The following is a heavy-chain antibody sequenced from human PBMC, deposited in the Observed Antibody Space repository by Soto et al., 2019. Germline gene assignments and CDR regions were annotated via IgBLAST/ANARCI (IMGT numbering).Heavy chain of an antibody. CDR2: IWHDGSQK. Sequence: QVQLVESGGGVVQPGTSLRLSCVATGFTFSNYGIHWVRQAPGRGLEWVAVIWHDGSQKYLADSVRGRFTISRDNSKNTVYLQMNSRRVEDTAVHYCEGRADPFHVWGQGTMVTVSS. CDR3: EGRADPFHV. V-gene: IGHV3-33*01. J-gene: IGHJ3*01. CDR1: GFTFSNYG.